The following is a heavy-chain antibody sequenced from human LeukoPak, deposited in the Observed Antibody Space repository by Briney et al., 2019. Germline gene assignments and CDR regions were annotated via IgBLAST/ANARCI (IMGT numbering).Heavy chain of an antibody. CDR3: ATLSSDYGDSWFDP. V-gene: IGHV1-24*01. Sequence: ASVKVSCKVSGYTLTELSMHWVRQAPGKGLEWMGGFDPEDGETIYAQKFQGRVTLTEDTSTDTAYMELSSLRSEDTAVYYCATLSSDYGDSWFDPWGQGTLVTVSS. J-gene: IGHJ5*02. CDR2: FDPEDGET. CDR1: GYTLTELS. D-gene: IGHD4-17*01.